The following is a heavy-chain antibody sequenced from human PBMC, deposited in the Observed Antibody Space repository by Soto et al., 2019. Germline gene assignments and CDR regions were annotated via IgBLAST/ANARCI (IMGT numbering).Heavy chain of an antibody. CDR1: GGSISSGGYY. Sequence: QVQLQESGPGLVKPSQTLSLTCTVSGGSISSGGYYWSWIRQHPGQGLEGIGYIYYSGSTYYNPSLKSRVTISVDTSKNQFSLKLRSVTAADKAVYYWARDNWGSDYYYGMDVWGQGTTVTVSS. D-gene: IGHD7-27*01. J-gene: IGHJ6*02. CDR3: ARDNWGSDYYYGMDV. V-gene: IGHV4-31*03. CDR2: IYYSGST.